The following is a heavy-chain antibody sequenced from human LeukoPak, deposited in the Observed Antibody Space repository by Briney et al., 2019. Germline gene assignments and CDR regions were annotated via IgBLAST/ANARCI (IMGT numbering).Heavy chain of an antibody. V-gene: IGHV1-69*05. J-gene: IGHJ5*02. Sequence: SVKVSCKASGGTFSSYAISWVRQAPGQGLEWMGGIIPIFGTANYAQKFQGRVTITTDESTSTAYMELSSLRSEDTAVYYCARVEEEYSSFNWYDPWGQGTLVTVSS. CDR1: GGTFSSYA. D-gene: IGHD6-6*01. CDR2: IIPIFGTA. CDR3: ARVEEEYSSFNWYDP.